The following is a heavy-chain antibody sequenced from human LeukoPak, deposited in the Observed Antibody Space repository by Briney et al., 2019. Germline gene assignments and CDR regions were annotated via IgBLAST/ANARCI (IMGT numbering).Heavy chain of an antibody. D-gene: IGHD6-13*01. J-gene: IGHJ6*03. CDR2: ISYDRSNK. CDR3: ARDDKGSSSWPGGYYYYYYMDV. V-gene: IGHV3-30-3*01. CDR1: RFTFSSYA. Sequence: WRSLRLSRAAPRFTFSSYAMHWVPEAPGKGLERVAHISYDRSNKYYAHTEKGRVTISRDNSKNTLYLQMNSLRAEDTAVYYCARDDKGSSSWPGGYYYYYYMDVWGKGTTVTVSS.